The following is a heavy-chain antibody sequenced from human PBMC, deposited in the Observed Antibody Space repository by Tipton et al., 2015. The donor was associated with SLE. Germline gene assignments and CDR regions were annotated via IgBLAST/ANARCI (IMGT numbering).Heavy chain of an antibody. CDR3: ARETPIRAAAAGTIDY. Sequence: TLSLTCTVSGGSISSSSYYWGWIHQPPGKGLEWIGSIYHSGSTYYNPSLKSRVTISVDTSKNQFSLKLSSVTAADTAVYYCARETPIRAAAAGTIDYWGQGTLVTVSS. V-gene: IGHV4-39*07. CDR2: IYHSGST. J-gene: IGHJ4*02. D-gene: IGHD6-13*01. CDR1: GGSISSSSYY.